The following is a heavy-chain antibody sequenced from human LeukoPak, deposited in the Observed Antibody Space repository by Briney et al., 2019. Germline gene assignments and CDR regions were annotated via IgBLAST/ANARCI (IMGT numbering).Heavy chain of an antibody. CDR1: GGSISSSSYY. D-gene: IGHD3-3*01. CDR2: IYYSGST. V-gene: IGHV4-39*01. J-gene: IGHJ6*03. Sequence: SETLSLTCTVSGGSISSSSYYWGWIRQPPGKGLEWIGSIYYSGSTYYNPSPKSRVTISVDTSKNQFSLKLRSVTAADTAVYYCARLDYDFWSGYYYYMDVWGKGTTVTVSS. CDR3: ARLDYDFWSGYYYYMDV.